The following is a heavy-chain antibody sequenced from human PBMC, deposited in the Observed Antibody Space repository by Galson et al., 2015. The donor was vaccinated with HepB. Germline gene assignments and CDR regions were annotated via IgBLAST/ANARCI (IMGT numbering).Heavy chain of an antibody. CDR3: AKDSSNGYYSGPFDY. D-gene: IGHD3-22*01. CDR2: ISYDGSNK. J-gene: IGHJ4*02. V-gene: IGHV3-30*18. CDR1: GFTFSRYG. Sequence: SLRLSCAASGFTFSRYGMHWVRQAPGKGLEWVAIISYDGSNKYYGESVKGRFTISRDNSKNTLYLEAHSLRAEDTAVYYCAKDSSNGYYSGPFDYWGQGTLVTVSS.